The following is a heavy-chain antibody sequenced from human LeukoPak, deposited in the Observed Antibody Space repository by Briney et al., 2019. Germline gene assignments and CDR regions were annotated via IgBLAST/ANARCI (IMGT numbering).Heavy chain of an antibody. V-gene: IGHV3-7*03. J-gene: IGHJ4*02. Sequence: PGGSLRLSCADSGFTFSSYWMSWVRQAPGKGLEWVANIKHDGSEKYYVDSVKGRFTISRDNAKNSLYLQMNSLRAEDTAVYYCATIYCSSGRCYYFDYWGQGTLVTVSS. D-gene: IGHD2-15*01. CDR2: IKHDGSEK. CDR1: GFTFSSYW. CDR3: ATIYCSSGRCYYFDY.